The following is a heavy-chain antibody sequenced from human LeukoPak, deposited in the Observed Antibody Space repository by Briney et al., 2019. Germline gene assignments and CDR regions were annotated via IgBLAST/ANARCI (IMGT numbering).Heavy chain of an antibody. CDR2: ISGSGGST. J-gene: IGHJ4*02. V-gene: IGHV3-23*01. CDR1: GFTFSSYA. CDR3: ASSGWSSRHDY. D-gene: IGHD6-19*01. Sequence: GGSLRLSCAASGFTFSSYAMSWVRQAPGKGLEWVSAISGSGGSTYYADSVKGRFTISRDNAKNSLYLQMNSLRAEDTAVYYCASSGWSSRHDYWGQGTLVTVSS.